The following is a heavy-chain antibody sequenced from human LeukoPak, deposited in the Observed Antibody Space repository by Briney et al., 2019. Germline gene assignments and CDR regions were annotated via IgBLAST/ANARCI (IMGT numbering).Heavy chain of an antibody. D-gene: IGHD3-10*01. CDR2: ISWNNGGI. V-gene: IGHV3-9*01. J-gene: IGHJ4*02. CDR3: AKAGGGHGLDY. CDR1: GFTFDDYG. Sequence: GGSLRLSCAASGFTFDDYGMSWVRQAPEKGLEWVSGISWNNGGIGYSDSVKGRFTISRDNAKNSPYLQMSSLRAEGTALYYCAKAGGGHGLDYWGQGTLVTVSS.